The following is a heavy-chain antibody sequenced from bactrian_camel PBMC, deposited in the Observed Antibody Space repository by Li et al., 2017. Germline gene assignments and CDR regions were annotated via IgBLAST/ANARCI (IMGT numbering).Heavy chain of an antibody. D-gene: IGHD4*01. Sequence: HVQLVESGGGSVQTGGSLRLSCVLSGNTRSRNVMGWFRQVPGKEREAVAAIYTDVGSTYYADSAKGRFTISHDNAASTVYLQMNSLKPDDTAMYYCAAARHVYRDSSYALDYQRYNDWGHGTQVTVS. CDR2: IYTDVGST. J-gene: IGHJ4*01. V-gene: IGHV3S54*01. CDR1: GNTRSRNV. CDR3: AAARHVYRDSSYALDYQRYND.